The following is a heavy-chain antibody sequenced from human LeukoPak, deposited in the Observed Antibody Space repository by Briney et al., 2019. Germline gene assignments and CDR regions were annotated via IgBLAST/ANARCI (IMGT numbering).Heavy chain of an antibody. J-gene: IGHJ6*02. Sequence: GGSLRLSCAASGFTFSGSAMHWVRQASGKGLEWVGRIRSKANSYATAYAASVKGRFTISRDDSKNTAYLQMNSLKTEDTAVYYCTRLITVTTSIDGMDVWGQGTTVTVSS. CDR1: GFTFSGSA. V-gene: IGHV3-73*01. CDR2: IRSKANSYAT. D-gene: IGHD4-4*01. CDR3: TRLITVTTSIDGMDV.